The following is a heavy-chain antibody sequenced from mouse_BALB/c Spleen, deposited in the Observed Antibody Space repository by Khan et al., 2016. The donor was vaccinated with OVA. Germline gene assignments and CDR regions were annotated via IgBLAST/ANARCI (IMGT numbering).Heavy chain of an antibody. J-gene: IGHJ3*01. D-gene: IGHD1-1*01. CDR3: AKIAYYYCSERFDY. Sequence: EVELVESGGDLVKPGGSLKLSCAASGFTFSTYGMSWVRQTPDMRLEWVATISSGGHFTYYPDIVKGLFIISRDTANNTLYLQMSSPKFEATAIYYSAKIAYYYCSERFDYGGQGTMVTVAA. CDR1: GFTFSTYG. V-gene: IGHV5-6*01. CDR2: ISSGGHFT.